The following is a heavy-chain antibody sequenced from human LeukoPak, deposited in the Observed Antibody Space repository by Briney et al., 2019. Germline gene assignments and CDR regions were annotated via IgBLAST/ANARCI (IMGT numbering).Heavy chain of an antibody. V-gene: IGHV2-26*01. Sequence: ESGPTLVNPTETLTLTCTVSGFSPRNARMGVSCIRHPPGKALEWLAHIFSNDEKSYSTSLKSRLTISKDTSKSQVVLTMTNMDPVDTATYYCARYYGSGSFDYWGQGTLVTVSS. CDR2: IFSNDEK. CDR1: GFSPRNARMG. CDR3: ARYYGSGSFDY. J-gene: IGHJ4*02. D-gene: IGHD3-10*01.